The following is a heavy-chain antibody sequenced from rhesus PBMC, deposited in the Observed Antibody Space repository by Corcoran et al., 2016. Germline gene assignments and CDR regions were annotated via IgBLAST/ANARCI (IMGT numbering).Heavy chain of an antibody. Sequence: QVQLRESGPGLVKPSETLSLTCAVFGVPLSSYWWAWIRPPPGKGLEWIGDIDGNGYGAHYNPSLKSRVIISKDASKNQFSLRMTSLTVADTAIYYCATGGFSTYRDNWGQGVLVTVSS. CDR3: ATGGFSTYRDN. D-gene: IGHD2-15*01. CDR1: GVPLSSYW. V-gene: IGHV4-80*01. J-gene: IGHJ4*01. CDR2: IDGNGYGA.